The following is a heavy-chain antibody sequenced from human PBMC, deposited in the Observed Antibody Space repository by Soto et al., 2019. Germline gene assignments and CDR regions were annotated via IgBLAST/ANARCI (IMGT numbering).Heavy chain of an antibody. CDR3: ARTSRFDC. J-gene: IGHJ4*02. V-gene: IGHV4-34*01. D-gene: IGHD6-6*01. CDR1: CGSFTGYY. Sequence: QVQLQQWGGGLLKPSETLSLTCAVYCGSFTGYYWSWIRQPPGKGLEWIGEINHSGNTNYNPSLXTXVXXSVDTSKNQLSLKLSSVTAADTAVYYCARTSRFDCWGQGTLVTVSS. CDR2: INHSGNT.